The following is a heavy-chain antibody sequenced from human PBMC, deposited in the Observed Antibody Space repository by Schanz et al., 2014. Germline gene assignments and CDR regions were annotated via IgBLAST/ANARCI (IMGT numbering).Heavy chain of an antibody. V-gene: IGHV3-48*01. D-gene: IGHD1-1*01. CDR3: ARDRRNADLDY. CDR2: ITYNGGTI. Sequence: PGGSLRLSCAASGITFSSHSFNWDRQAPGKGLEWISYITYNGGTIYYADSVKGRFTISRDNAKNSLYLEMNSLRAEDTALYYCARDRRNADLDYWGQGTLVTVSS. CDR1: GITFSSHS. J-gene: IGHJ4*02.